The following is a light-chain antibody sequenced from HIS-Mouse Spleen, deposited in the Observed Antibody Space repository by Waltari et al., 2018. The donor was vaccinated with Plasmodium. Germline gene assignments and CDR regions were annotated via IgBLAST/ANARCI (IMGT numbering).Light chain of an antibody. V-gene: IGKV1-8*01. CDR1: QCISSY. CDR3: QQYYSYPFT. CDR2: AAS. J-gene: IGKJ3*01. Sequence: AIRMTQSPSSFSASTGDRVTITCRASQCISSYLAWYQQKPGKAPKLLIYAASTLQSGVPSRFSGSGSVTDFTLTIICLQSEDFATYYCQQYYSYPFTFGPGTKVDIK.